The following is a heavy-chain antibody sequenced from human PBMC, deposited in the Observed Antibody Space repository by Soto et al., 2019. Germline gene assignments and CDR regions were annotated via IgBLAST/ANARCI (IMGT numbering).Heavy chain of an antibody. V-gene: IGHV3-23*01. CDR2: ISGSGGST. D-gene: IGHD6-6*01. J-gene: IGHJ3*01. CDR1: GFTFSSYA. Sequence: HPGGSLRLSCAASGFTFSSYAMSWVRQAPGKGLEWVSAISGSGGSTYYADSVKGRFTISRDNSKNTLYLQMNSLRAEDTAVYYCTKDRAARLDVFDLWGQGTMVTVSS. CDR3: TKDRAARLDVFDL.